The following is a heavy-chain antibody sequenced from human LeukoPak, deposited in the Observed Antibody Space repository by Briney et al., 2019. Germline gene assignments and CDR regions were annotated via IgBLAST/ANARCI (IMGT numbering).Heavy chain of an antibody. D-gene: IGHD2-2*03. J-gene: IGHJ4*02. CDR3: ARRLGYRSSTSCYAFDY. Sequence: SETLSLTCTVSGDSINSLDCWSWVRQPPGKGLEWIGYIYHSGSTYYNPSLKSRVTISVDTSKNQFSLKLGSVTAADTAVYYCARRLGYRSSTSCYAFDYWGQGTLVTVSS. V-gene: IGHV4-39*01. CDR1: GDSINSLDC. CDR2: IYHSGST.